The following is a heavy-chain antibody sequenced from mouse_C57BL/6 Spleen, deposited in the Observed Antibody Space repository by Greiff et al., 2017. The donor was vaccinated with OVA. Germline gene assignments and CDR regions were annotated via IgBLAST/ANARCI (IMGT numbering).Heavy chain of an antibody. V-gene: IGHV14-4*01. J-gene: IGHJ3*01. CDR1: GFIIKDDY. Sequence: EVQLQQSGAELVRPGASVKLSCTASGFIIKDDYMHWVKQRPEQGLEWIGWIDPENGDTEYASKFQGKATITADTSSNTAYLQLSSLTSEDTAVYYCTVYYGNSRWFAYWGQGTLVTVSA. D-gene: IGHD2-1*01. CDR3: TVYYGNSRWFAY. CDR2: IDPENGDT.